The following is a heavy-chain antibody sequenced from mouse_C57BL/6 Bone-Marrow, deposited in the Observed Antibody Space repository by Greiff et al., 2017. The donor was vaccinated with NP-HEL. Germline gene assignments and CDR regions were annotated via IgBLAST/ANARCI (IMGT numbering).Heavy chain of an antibody. Sequence: EVKLMESGAELVKPGASVKLSCTASGFNIKDTYMHWVKQRPEQGLEWIGRIDPANGNTKYDPKFQGKATITADTSANTAYLQLSSLTSEDTAVYYCAADAYWGQGTLVTVSA. CDR3: AADAY. V-gene: IGHV14-3*02. J-gene: IGHJ3*01. CDR2: IDPANGNT. CDR1: GFNIKDTY.